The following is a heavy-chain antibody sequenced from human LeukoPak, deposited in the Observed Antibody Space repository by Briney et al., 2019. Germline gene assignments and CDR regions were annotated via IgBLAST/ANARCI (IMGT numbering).Heavy chain of an antibody. CDR2: INPNSGGT. CDR3: ARWGRNSSGYSLGLNY. D-gene: IGHD3-22*01. J-gene: IGHJ4*02. V-gene: IGHV1-2*02. CDR1: GGTFSSYA. Sequence: ASVKVSCKASGGTFSSYAISWVRQAPGQGLEWMGWINPNSGGTNYAQKFQGRVTMTRDTSISTAYMELSRLRSDDTAVYYCARWGRNSSGYSLGLNYWGQGTLVTVSS.